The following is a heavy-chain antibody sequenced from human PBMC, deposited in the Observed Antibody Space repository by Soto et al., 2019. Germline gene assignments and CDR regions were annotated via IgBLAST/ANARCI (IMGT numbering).Heavy chain of an antibody. CDR2: IVPSVDTT. Sequence: QVQLVQSGTEVKKPGASVKVSCKASGGTFSRSGFHWVRQAPGQGLEWMGMIVPSVDTTNYAQKFQARVTISADQFTSTVYMEWRRLRSEDTAVYYCARCPQPPDTADPYAVDVWGQGTRVIVSS. V-gene: IGHV1-69*18. CDR1: GGTFSRSG. D-gene: IGHD5-18*01. CDR3: ARCPQPPDTADPYAVDV. J-gene: IGHJ6*02.